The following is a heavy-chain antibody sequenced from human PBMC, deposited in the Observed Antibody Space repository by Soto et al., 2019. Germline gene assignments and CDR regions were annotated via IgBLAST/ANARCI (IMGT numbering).Heavy chain of an antibody. Sequence: QVQLQESGPGLVKPSGTLSLTCTVSGGSIDSYNWWSWVRQPPGKGLEWIGEIYHSGSTHYNPSLTSRVAISVDKSKNQFSLNLTSVTAADTAIYYCARALRFDDGGGYFDYWGQGALVTVSS. CDR2: IYHSGST. CDR1: GGSIDSYNW. D-gene: IGHD3-3*01. V-gene: IGHV4-4*02. CDR3: ARALRFDDGGGYFDY. J-gene: IGHJ4*02.